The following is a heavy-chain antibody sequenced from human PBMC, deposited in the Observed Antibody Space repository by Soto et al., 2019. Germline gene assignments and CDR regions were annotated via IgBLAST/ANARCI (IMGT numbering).Heavy chain of an antibody. CDR3: AREALLGSYGMDV. Sequence: ASVKVSCKASGYTFSSYYMHWVRQAPGQGLEWMGGINPSGVRTVYAQKFQGRVTMTTDTSTSTVSMELSSLRFEDAAVYYCAREALLGSYGMDVWGQGTTVTVSS. CDR2: INPSGVRT. J-gene: IGHJ6*02. V-gene: IGHV1-46*01. D-gene: IGHD5-12*01. CDR1: GYTFSSYY.